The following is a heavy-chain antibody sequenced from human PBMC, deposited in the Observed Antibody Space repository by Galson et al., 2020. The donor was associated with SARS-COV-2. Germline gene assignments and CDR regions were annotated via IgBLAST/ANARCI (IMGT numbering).Heavy chain of an antibody. CDR3: ASAGEVTGHVIFYY. Sequence: GGSLRLSCAASGFTFSGFAMTWVRQAPGKGLEWVSAISGSASSTYYAGSVKGRFTISRDNSKNTMYLQMNSLRADDTAVYYCASAGEVTGHVIFYYGCLGTLFTVSS. J-gene: IGHJ4*02. CDR1: GFTFSGFA. V-gene: IGHV3-23*01. D-gene: IGHD3-10*01. CDR2: ISGSASST.